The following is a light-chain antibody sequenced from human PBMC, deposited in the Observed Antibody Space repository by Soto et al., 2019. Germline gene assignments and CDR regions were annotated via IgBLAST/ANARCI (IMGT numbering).Light chain of an antibody. J-gene: IGLJ2*01. Sequence: QSVLTQPASVSGSPGQSITISCTGTISDVDDYNYVSWYHQHPGKAPKLILYEVGNRPSGVSNRFSGSKSGNTASLTISGLQAEDEGDYYCSSYTSSNTLGFGGGTKLTVL. CDR2: EVG. CDR1: ISDVDDYNY. CDR3: SSYTSSNTLG. V-gene: IGLV2-14*01.